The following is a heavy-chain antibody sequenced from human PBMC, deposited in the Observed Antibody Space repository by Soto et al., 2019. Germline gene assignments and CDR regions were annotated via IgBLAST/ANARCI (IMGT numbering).Heavy chain of an antibody. CDR3: AREDILTGTFDY. CDR2: IIPIFGTA. D-gene: IGHD3-9*01. CDR1: GGTFSSYA. J-gene: IGHJ4*02. Sequence: SVKVSCKASGGTFSSYAISWVRQAPGQGLEWMGGIIPIFGTANYAQKFQGRVTITADESTSTAYMEMRSLRSEDTAGYYCAREDILTGTFDYWGEGILVSDSS. V-gene: IGHV1-69*01.